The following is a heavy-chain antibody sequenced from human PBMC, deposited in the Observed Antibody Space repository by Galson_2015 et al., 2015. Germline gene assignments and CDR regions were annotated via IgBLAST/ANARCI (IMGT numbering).Heavy chain of an antibody. J-gene: IGHJ4*02. CDR2: NSGSGGST. D-gene: IGHD6-19*01. V-gene: IGHV3-23*01. Sequence: SLRLSCAASGFTFNSYAMNWVRQAPGKGLEWVSGNSGSGGSTYYGDSVKGRFTISRDNSKNTLFLQMNSLRAEDTAVYYCAKNRAGWYSRGGSNSWGQGTLVTVSS. CDR1: GFTFNSYA. CDR3: AKNRAGWYSRGGSNS.